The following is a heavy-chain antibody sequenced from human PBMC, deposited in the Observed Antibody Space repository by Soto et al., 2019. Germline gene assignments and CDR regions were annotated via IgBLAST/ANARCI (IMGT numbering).Heavy chain of an antibody. CDR1: GFTFSRDW. CDR3: ARGLKWGLFDY. D-gene: IGHD4-4*01. J-gene: IGHJ4*02. Sequence: EVQLVESGGGLVQTGGSLRLSCAASGFTFSRDWMHWVRQAPGKGLVWVSHLNRDGSSTSYADSVNGRFTISRDNARNTVFLQMNSLRAEDTAVYYCARGLKWGLFDYWGQGTLVTVSS. CDR2: LNRDGSST. V-gene: IGHV3-74*01.